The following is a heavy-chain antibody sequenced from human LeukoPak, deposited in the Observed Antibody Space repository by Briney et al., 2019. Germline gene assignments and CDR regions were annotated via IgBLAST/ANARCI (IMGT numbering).Heavy chain of an antibody. CDR2: ISYSGST. CDR3: ARVRTRGYSYGFFDY. Sequence: SETLSLTCTVSGGSINSYYWNWIRQPPGKGLEWIGSISYSGSTNYNPSLESRVTISVDTSKNQISLKLSSVTAADTAVYYCARVRTRGYSYGFFDYWGQGTLVTVSS. V-gene: IGHV4-59*01. D-gene: IGHD5-18*01. J-gene: IGHJ4*02. CDR1: GGSINSYY.